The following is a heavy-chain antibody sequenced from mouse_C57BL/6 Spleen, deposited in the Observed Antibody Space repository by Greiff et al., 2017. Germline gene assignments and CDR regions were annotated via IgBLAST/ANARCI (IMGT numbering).Heavy chain of an antibody. CDR2: IYPGSGNT. CDR1: GYTFTDYY. D-gene: IGHD1-1*01. V-gene: IGHV1-84*01. CDR3: AREDYYGSSLYWYFDV. J-gene: IGHJ1*03. Sequence: VQLQQFGPELVKPGASVKISCKASGYTFTDYYINWVKQRPGQGLEWIGWIYPGSGNTKYNEKFKGKATLTVDTSSSTAYMQLSSLTSEDSAVYFCAREDYYGSSLYWYFDVWGTGTTVTVSS.